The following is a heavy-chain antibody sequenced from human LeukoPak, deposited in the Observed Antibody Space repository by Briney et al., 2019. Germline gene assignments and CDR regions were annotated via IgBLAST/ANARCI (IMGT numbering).Heavy chain of an antibody. D-gene: IGHD6-13*01. CDR3: ARVAEAAAFDY. CDR1: GFTFGNYW. CDR2: ISSSSYI. J-gene: IGHJ4*02. V-gene: IGHV3-21*01. Sequence: GGSLRLSCAASGFTFGNYWMSRVRQAPGKGLEWVSSISSSSYIYYADSVKGRFTISRDNAKNSLYLQMNSLRADDTAVYYCARVAEAAAFDYWGQGTMVTVSS.